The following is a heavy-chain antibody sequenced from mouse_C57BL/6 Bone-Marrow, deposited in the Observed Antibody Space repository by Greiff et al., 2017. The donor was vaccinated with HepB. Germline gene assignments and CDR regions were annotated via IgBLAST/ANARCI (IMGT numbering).Heavy chain of an antibody. D-gene: IGHD1-1*01. CDR1: GYTFTSYG. CDR2: IYPRSGNT. V-gene: IGHV1-81*01. CDR3: AREKRYGGGFAY. Sequence: QVQLQQSGAELARPGASVKLSCKASGYTFTSYGISWVKQRTGQGLEWIGEIYPRSGNTYYNEKFKGKATLTADKSSSTAYMELRSLTSEDSAVYFCAREKRYGGGFAYWGQGTLVTVSA. J-gene: IGHJ3*01.